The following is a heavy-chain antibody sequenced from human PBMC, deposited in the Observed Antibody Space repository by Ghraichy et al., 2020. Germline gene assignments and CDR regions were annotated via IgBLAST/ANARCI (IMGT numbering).Heavy chain of an antibody. CDR2: IKADGSEK. Sequence: GEYLNISCAASGFSFSNYWMSWVRQAPGRGLEWVANIKADGSEKYYGDSVRGRFTISRENATNSLFLQMNSLRTEDTAVYYCARVLQDLGDYGDYVFDYWGQGTPVTVSS. J-gene: IGHJ4*02. CDR3: ARVLQDLGDYGDYVFDY. CDR1: GFSFSNYW. V-gene: IGHV3-7*01. D-gene: IGHD4-17*01.